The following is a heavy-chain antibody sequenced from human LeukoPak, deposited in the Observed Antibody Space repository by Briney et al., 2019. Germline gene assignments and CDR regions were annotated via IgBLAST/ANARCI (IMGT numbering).Heavy chain of an antibody. Sequence: PSETLSLTCSLSGGSISSYYWNWIRQPPGKGLEWIGYILYSGSTKYNPSLESRVTLSLDTSKNQFSLKLTSVTAADTAIYYCARASRYGSVDVWGQGTTVTVSS. J-gene: IGHJ6*02. V-gene: IGHV4-59*01. D-gene: IGHD3-10*01. CDR3: ARASRYGSVDV. CDR1: GGSISSYY. CDR2: ILYSGST.